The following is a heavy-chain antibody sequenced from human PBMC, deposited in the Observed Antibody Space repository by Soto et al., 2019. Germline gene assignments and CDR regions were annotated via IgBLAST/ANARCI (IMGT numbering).Heavy chain of an antibody. CDR1: GFTFSSYS. CDR3: ARAVARPFYYYYYGMDV. J-gene: IGHJ6*02. D-gene: IGHD6-6*01. CDR2: ISGGSGSI. Sequence: EVQLVESGGGLVQPGESLSLSCAASGFTFSSYSMNWVRQAPGKGLEWVSYISGGSGSIYYADSGKGRFTISRDNAKNSLYLQMHSLRDEDTAVYFCARAVARPFYYYYYGMDVWGQGTTVTVSS. V-gene: IGHV3-48*02.